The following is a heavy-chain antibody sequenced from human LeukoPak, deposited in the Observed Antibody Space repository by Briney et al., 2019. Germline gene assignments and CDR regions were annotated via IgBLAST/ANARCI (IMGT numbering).Heavy chain of an antibody. Sequence: GGSLRLSCAASGFTFSSYGMHWVRQAPGKGLEWVAFIRYDGNIKHYADSVKGRFTISRDSSKNTLHLQMNSLRPEDTAVYYCAKGGSSSWDYFDYWGQGTLVTVSS. D-gene: IGHD6-13*01. CDR2: IRYDGNIK. V-gene: IGHV3-30*02. CDR3: AKGGSSSWDYFDY. J-gene: IGHJ4*02. CDR1: GFTFSSYG.